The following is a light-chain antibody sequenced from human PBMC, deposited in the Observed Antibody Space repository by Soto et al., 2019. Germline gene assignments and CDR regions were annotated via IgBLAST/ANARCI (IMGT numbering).Light chain of an antibody. CDR1: QDVMYD. CDR2: GAS. J-gene: IGKJ1*01. CDR3: QQYRSWPLT. V-gene: IGKV3-15*01. Sequence: EIVLTQSPAALSVSPGGRATLSCRASQDVMYDLAWYQQKPGQAPRLLVYGASTRATDAPPRFRGSGSGREFSLTISSLQSEDFATYYCQQYRSWPLTFGQGSRVEIK.